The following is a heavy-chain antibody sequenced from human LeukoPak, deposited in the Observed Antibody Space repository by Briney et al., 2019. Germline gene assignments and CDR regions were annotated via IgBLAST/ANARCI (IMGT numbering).Heavy chain of an antibody. V-gene: IGHV5-51*01. CDR2: IYPGDSDA. J-gene: IGHJ4*02. Sequence: GESLKISCKGSGHSFTSYWIGWVRQMPGKGLEWMGIIYPGDSDARYSPSFQGQVTISADKSINAAYLQWSSLKASDTAMYYCARLTRYCSGNTCYCFDYWGQGTLVTVSS. D-gene: IGHD2-15*01. CDR1: GHSFTSYW. CDR3: ARLTRYCSGNTCYCFDY.